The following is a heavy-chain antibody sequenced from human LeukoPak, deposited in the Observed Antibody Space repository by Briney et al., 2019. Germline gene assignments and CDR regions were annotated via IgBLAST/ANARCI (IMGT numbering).Heavy chain of an antibody. CDR3: ARDRGYSYGYDMDV. V-gene: IGHV1-8*01. D-gene: IGHD5-18*01. CDR2: MNPNSGNT. Sequence: ASVKVSCKASGYTFTSYDINWVRQATGQGLEWMGWMNPNSGNTGYAQKFQGRVTMTRNTSISTAYMELSSLRSEDTAMYYCARDRGYSYGYDMDVWGKGTTVTVSS. J-gene: IGHJ6*03. CDR1: GYTFTSYD.